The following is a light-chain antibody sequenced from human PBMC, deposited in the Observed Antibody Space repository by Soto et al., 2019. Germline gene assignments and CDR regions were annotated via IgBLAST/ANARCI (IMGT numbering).Light chain of an antibody. CDR3: QQCGSSST. V-gene: IGKV3-20*01. J-gene: IGKJ5*01. CDR1: QTFSNSF. Sequence: EIVLTQSPGTLSLSPGERAPLSCLASQTFSNSFLSWFQQIPGQAPRLLIYGASMRATGIPDRFSGSGSGTDFTLTISRLEPEDFAVYYCQQCGSSSTFGQGTRLEI. CDR2: GAS.